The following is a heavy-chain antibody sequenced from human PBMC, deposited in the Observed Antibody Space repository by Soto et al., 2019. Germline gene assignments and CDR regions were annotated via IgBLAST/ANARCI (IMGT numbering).Heavy chain of an antibody. V-gene: IGHV3-11*01. J-gene: IGHJ4*02. Sequence: PGGSLRLSCAASGFTFSDYYMSWIRQAPGKGLEWVSYISSSGSTIYYADSVKGRFTISRDNAKNSLYLQMNSLRAEDTAMYYCAREVVYYYDSSGYVDYWGQGTLVTVSS. CDR1: GFTFSDYY. CDR3: AREVVYYYDSSGYVDY. D-gene: IGHD3-22*01. CDR2: ISSSGSTI.